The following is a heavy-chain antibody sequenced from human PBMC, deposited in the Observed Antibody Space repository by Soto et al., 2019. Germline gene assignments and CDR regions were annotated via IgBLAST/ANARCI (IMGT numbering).Heavy chain of an antibody. V-gene: IGHV1-2*04. CDR2: INPNSGGT. D-gene: IGHD6-13*01. CDR1: GYTFSDYQ. CDR3: ARGGGRQQLAFDY. Sequence: QVQLVQSGAEVKKPGASVKVSCKASGYTFSDYQIHWVRQAPGQGLEWMGWINPNSGGTNYAQKFQGWVTMTRGTSISTAYMELRRLRSDDPAVYYCARGGGRQQLAFDYWGQGTLVTVSS. J-gene: IGHJ4*02.